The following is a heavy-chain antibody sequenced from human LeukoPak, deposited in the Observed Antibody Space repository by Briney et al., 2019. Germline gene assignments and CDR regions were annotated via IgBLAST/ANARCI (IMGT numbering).Heavy chain of an antibody. D-gene: IGHD2-15*01. Sequence: ASVKVSCKASGYTFTSYDINWVRQATGQGLEWMGWMNPNSGNTGYAQKFQGRVTMTRNASISTAYMELSSLRSEDTAVYYCARGSEVVAATYYYYGMDVWGQGTTVTVSS. CDR2: MNPNSGNT. CDR1: GYTFTSYD. J-gene: IGHJ6*02. CDR3: ARGSEVVAATYYYYGMDV. V-gene: IGHV1-8*01.